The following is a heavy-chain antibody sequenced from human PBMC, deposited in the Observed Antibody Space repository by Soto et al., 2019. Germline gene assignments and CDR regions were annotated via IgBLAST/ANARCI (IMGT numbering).Heavy chain of an antibody. D-gene: IGHD3-22*01. CDR2: ISSSSSYI. CDR1: GFTFSSYS. CDR3: ARGLYYYDSSAYYSP. Sequence: EVQLVESGGGLVKPGGSLRLSCAASGFTFSSYSMNWVRQAPGKGLEWVSSISSSSSYIYYPDSVKGRFTISRDNAKNSLYLQMNSLRAEDTAVNYCARGLYYYDSSAYYSPWGQGTLVTVSS. J-gene: IGHJ5*02. V-gene: IGHV3-21*01.